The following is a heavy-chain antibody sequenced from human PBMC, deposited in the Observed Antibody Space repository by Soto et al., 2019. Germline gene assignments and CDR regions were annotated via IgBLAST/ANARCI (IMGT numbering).Heavy chain of an antibody. J-gene: IGHJ4*02. D-gene: IGHD6-19*01. V-gene: IGHV3-74*01. CDR2: ISSDGSST. Sequence: PGGSLRLSCVASGFTFSNYWMHWVRQAPGKGLEWVSRISSDGSSTTYADSVKGRFTISRDNAKNSLYLQMNSLRDEDTAVYYCARDGRKEHSSGWVWGQGTLVTVSS. CDR1: GFTFSNYW. CDR3: ARDGRKEHSSGWV.